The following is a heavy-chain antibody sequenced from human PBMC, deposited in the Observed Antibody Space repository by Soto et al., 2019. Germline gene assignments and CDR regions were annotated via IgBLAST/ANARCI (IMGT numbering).Heavy chain of an antibody. CDR1: GFTFDDYA. J-gene: IGHJ6*02. CDR3: AKDIGVGAPNYYGMDV. D-gene: IGHD1-26*01. V-gene: IGHV3-9*01. Sequence: GGSLRLSCAASGFTFDDYAMHWVRQAPGKGLEWVSGISWNSGSIGYADSVKGRFTIFRDNAKNSLYLQMNSLRAEDTALYYCAKDIGVGAPNYYGMDVWGQGTTVTVSS. CDR2: ISWNSGSI.